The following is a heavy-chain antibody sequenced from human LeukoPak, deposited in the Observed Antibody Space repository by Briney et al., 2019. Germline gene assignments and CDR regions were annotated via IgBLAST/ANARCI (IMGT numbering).Heavy chain of an antibody. Sequence: GASVKVSCKASGGTFSSYAISWVRQAPGQGLEWMGRIIPILGIANYAQKFQGRVTITADKSTSTAYMELSSLRSEDTAVYYCARDFPDDYGGLDAFDIWGQGTMVTVSS. V-gene: IGHV1-69*04. J-gene: IGHJ3*02. CDR2: IIPILGIA. D-gene: IGHD4-17*01. CDR3: ARDFPDDYGGLDAFDI. CDR1: GGTFSSYA.